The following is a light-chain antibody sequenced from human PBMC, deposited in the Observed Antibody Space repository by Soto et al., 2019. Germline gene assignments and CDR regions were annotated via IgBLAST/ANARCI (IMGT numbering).Light chain of an antibody. CDR3: SSYADSSNLV. CDR1: SSDVGGHNA. CDR2: AVN. V-gene: IGLV2-8*01. Sequence: QSVLTQPPSASGSPGQSVTISCTGTSSDVGGHNAVSWYQQHPGKAPKLMIYAVNKRPSGVPDRFSGSKSGDTASLTVSGLQAEDEADYYCSSYADSSNLVFGGGTQLTVL. J-gene: IGLJ3*02.